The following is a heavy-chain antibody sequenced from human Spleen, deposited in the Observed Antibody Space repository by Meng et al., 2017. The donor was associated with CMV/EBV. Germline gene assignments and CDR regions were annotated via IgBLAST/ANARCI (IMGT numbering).Heavy chain of an antibody. CDR1: GFTFSDYY. CDR3: ARDRPIAAAGSGTPADY. J-gene: IGHJ4*02. Sequence: GGSLRLSCAASGFTFSDYYMCWIRQAPGKGLEWVSYISSSGSTIYYADSVKGRFTISRDNAKNSLYLQMNSLRAEDTAVYYCARDRPIAAAGSGTPADYWGQGTLVTVSS. CDR2: ISSSGSTI. V-gene: IGHV3-11*01. D-gene: IGHD6-13*01.